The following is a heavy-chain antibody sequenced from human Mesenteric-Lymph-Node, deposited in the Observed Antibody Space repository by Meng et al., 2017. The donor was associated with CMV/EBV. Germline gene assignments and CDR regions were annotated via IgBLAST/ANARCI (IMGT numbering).Heavy chain of an antibody. CDR3: ARENIVVVPAAHYIYFDY. D-gene: IGHD2-2*01. CDR1: GFTFGDFT. J-gene: IGHJ4*02. CDR2: ISYSGDYI. Sequence: GESLKISCAASGFTFGDFTINWVRQAPGKGLEWVSSISYSGDYIYYADSVKGRFTISRDNAKNSLYLQMNSLRAEDTAVYYCARENIVVVPAAHYIYFDYWGQGTLVTVSS. V-gene: IGHV3-21*01.